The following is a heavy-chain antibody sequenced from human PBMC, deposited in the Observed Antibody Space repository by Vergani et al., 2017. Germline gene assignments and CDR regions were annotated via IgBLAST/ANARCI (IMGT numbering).Heavy chain of an antibody. J-gene: IGHJ6*02. CDR1: GFTFSSYG. D-gene: IGHD5-24*01. CDR2: ISYDGSNK. CDR3: AGEWALGMATTDYYYYYGMDV. V-gene: IGHV3-30*03. Sequence: QVQLVESGGGVVQPGRSLRLSCAASGFTFSSYGMHWVRQAPGKGLEWVAVISYDGSNKYYADSVKGRFTISRDNSKNTLYLQMNSLRAEDTAVYYCAGEWALGMATTDYYYYYGMDVWGQGTTVTVSS.